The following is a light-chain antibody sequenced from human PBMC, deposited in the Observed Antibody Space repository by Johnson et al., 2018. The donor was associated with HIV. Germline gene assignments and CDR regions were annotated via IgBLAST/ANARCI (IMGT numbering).Light chain of an antibody. CDR2: DNN. Sequence: QSVLTQPPSVSAAPGQKVTIFCSGSSSNIGNNYVSWYQQVPGAAPKLLIYDNNKRPSGIPDRFSGSKSGTSATLGITGLQTGDEADYYCGTWDSSLSVFYVFVTGTNVTVL. V-gene: IGLV1-51*01. CDR1: SSNIGNNY. CDR3: GTWDSSLSVFYV. J-gene: IGLJ1*01.